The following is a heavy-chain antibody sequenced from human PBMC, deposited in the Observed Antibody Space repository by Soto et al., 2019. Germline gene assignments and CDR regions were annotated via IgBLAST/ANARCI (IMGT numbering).Heavy chain of an antibody. Sequence: SETLSLTCTVSGGSISSSSYYWGWIRQPPGKGLEWIGSIYYSGSTYYNPSPKSRVTIFVDTSKNQFSLKLSSVTAADTALYYCARQGYYGSGSYYKFRWFDPWGQGTLVTVSS. J-gene: IGHJ5*02. CDR2: IYYSGST. CDR1: GGSISSSSYY. D-gene: IGHD3-10*01. CDR3: ARQGYYGSGSYYKFRWFDP. V-gene: IGHV4-39*01.